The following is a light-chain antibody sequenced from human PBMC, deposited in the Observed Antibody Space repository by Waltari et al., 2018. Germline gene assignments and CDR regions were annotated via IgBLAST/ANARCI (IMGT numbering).Light chain of an antibody. CDR3: QQYNIYPLT. CDR2: KSS. V-gene: IGKV1-5*03. J-gene: IGKJ4*01. Sequence: DIQMTQSPSTLSASVGDRVTITCRASQSISAYLAWYQQKPGKAPKLLIYKSSTVESGVPSRFSGSGSGTEFTLTISGLQPDDFATYYCQQYNIYPLTFGGGTKVEI. CDR1: QSISAY.